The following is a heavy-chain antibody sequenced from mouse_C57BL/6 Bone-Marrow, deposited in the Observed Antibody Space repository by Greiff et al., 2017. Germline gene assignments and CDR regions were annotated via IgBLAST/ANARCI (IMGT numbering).Heavy chain of an antibody. D-gene: IGHD1-1*01. CDR2: IDPANGNT. J-gene: IGHJ1*03. Sequence: EVQLQQSVAELVRPGASVKLSCTASGFNIKNTYMHWVKQRPEQGLEWIGRIDPANGNTKYAPKFQGKATMTADTSSNTAYLQLSSLTSEDTAIYYCARPYYYGSSYYWYFDVWGTGTTVTVSS. CDR3: ARPYYYGSSYYWYFDV. CDR1: GFNIKNTY. V-gene: IGHV14-3*01.